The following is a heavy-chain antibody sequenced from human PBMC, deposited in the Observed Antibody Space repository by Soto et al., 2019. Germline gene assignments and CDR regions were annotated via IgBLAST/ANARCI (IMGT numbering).Heavy chain of an antibody. D-gene: IGHD3-10*01. CDR2: INPNSGDT. V-gene: IGHV1-2*02. J-gene: IGHJ5*02. CDR1: GYTFTVYY. CDR3: ASRQEVDQSLLWFGDRSGWFDP. Sequence: SVKASCKASGYTFTVYYMHWMRQAPGQGLEWTGWINPNSGDTYYAQKFQVRVTLIRDTSINLAYIELSRLRSDDRAVSYGASRQEVDQSLLWFGDRSGWFDPWGQGTLVTVSS.